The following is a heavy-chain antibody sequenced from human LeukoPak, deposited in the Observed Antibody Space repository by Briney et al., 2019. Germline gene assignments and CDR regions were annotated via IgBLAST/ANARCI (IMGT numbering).Heavy chain of an antibody. CDR2: ISAYNGNT. V-gene: IGHV1-18*01. D-gene: IGHD3-22*01. J-gene: IGHJ4*02. CDR1: GYTFTSYG. CDR3: ARDLGYYYDSSGYTDY. Sequence: ASVKVSCRASGYTFTSYGISWVRQAPGQGLEWMGRISAYNGNTNYAQKLQGRVTMTTDTSTSTAYMELRSLRSDDTAVYYCARDLGYYYDSSGYTDYWGQGTLVTVSS.